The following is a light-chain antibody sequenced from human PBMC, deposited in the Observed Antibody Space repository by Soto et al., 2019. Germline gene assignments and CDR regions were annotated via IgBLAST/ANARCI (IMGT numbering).Light chain of an antibody. CDR1: HSVSSSY. V-gene: IGKV3-20*01. J-gene: IGKJ4*01. CDR3: QQYGSSPLT. CDR2: GAS. Sequence: IVLTQSPGTLSLSPGERATLSCRASHSVSSSYLAWYQQKPGQAPRLLIYGASSRATGIPARFSGSGSGTDFTLTISRLEPEDFAVYYCQQYGSSPLTFGGGTKVEIK.